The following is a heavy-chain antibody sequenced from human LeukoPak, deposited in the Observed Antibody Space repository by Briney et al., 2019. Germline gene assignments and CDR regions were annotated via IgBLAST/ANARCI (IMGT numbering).Heavy chain of an antibody. CDR3: ARDEIRYFDWLLIGSY. CDR1: GGSISSSSYY. V-gene: IGHV4-39*07. Sequence: PSETLSLTCTVSGGSISSSSYYWGWIRQPPGKGLEWIGSIYYSGSTYYNPSLKSRVTISVDTSKNQFSLKLSSVTAADTAVYYCARDEIRYFDWLLIGSYWGQGTLVTVSS. CDR2: IYYSGST. D-gene: IGHD3-9*01. J-gene: IGHJ4*02.